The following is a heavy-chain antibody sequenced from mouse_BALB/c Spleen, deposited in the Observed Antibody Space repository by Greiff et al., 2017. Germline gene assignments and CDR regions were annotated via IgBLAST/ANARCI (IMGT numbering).Heavy chain of an antibody. CDR1: GYTFTDYA. D-gene: IGHD2-4*01. V-gene: IGHV1-67*01. J-gene: IGHJ4*01. CDR2: ISTYYGNT. CDR3: ARYDDYDGDYYAMDY. Sequence: VKLQESGPELVRPGVSVKISCKGSGYTFTDYAMHWVKQSHAKSLEWIGVISTYYGNTNYNQKFKGKATMTVDKSSSTAYMELARLTSEDSAIYYCARYDDYDGDYYAMDYWGQGTSVTVSS.